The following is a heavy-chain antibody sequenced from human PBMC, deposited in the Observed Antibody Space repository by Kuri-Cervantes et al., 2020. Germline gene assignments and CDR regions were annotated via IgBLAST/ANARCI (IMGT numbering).Heavy chain of an antibody. Sequence: GESLKISCAASGFTFSSYGMHWVRQAPGKGLEWVAVISYDGSNKYYADSVKGRFTISRDNAKNSLYLQMNSLRADDTAVYYCASGIYGGKDYWGQGTLVTVSS. D-gene: IGHD4-23*01. CDR2: ISYDGSNK. CDR1: GFTFSSYG. J-gene: IGHJ4*02. V-gene: IGHV3-30*03. CDR3: ASGIYGGKDY.